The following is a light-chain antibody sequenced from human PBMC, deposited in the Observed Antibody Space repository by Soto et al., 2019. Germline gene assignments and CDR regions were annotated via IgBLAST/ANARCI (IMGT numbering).Light chain of an antibody. Sequence: EIVLTQSPGTLSLSPGEGATLSCRASQSVSSSYIAWYQQRPGQTPSLLIYGASTRATGIPDRFSGSGSGTHFTLTISRLEPGDFAVYYCQQYYNWPYTFGQGTKLEIK. V-gene: IGKV3-20*01. CDR1: QSVSSSY. J-gene: IGKJ2*01. CDR3: QQYYNWPYT. CDR2: GAS.